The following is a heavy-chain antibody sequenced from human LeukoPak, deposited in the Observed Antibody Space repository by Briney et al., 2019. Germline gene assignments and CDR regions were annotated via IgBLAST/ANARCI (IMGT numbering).Heavy chain of an antibody. CDR3: ARELKDYDSSGYFHRDAFDI. D-gene: IGHD3-22*01. J-gene: IGHJ3*02. CDR2: ISGFSTTI. CDR1: GFTFSRYS. V-gene: IGHV3-48*04. Sequence: GGSLRLSCAVSGFTFSRYSMNWVRQAPGRGLEWISYISGFSTTIYHAESVKGRFSISRDNANNTLYLEMSNLRAEDTAVYYCARELKDYDSSGYFHRDAFDIWGRGTMVTVSA.